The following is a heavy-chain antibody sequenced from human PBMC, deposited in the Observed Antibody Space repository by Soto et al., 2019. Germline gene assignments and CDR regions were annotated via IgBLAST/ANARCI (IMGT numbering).Heavy chain of an antibody. J-gene: IGHJ4*02. Sequence: GGSLRLSCAASGFTFSNAWMSWVRQAPGKGLEWVGRIKSKTDGGTTDYAAPVKGRFTISRDDSKNTLYLQMNSLKTADTAVYYCATDRATGSSYFDYWGQGTLVTVSS. V-gene: IGHV3-15*01. CDR1: GFTFSNAW. D-gene: IGHD7-27*01. CDR3: ATDRATGSSYFDY. CDR2: IKSKTDGGTT.